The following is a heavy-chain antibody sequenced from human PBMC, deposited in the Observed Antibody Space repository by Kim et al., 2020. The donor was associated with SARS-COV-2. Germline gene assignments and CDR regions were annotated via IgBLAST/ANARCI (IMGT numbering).Heavy chain of an antibody. D-gene: IGHD3-10*01. Sequence: SLKSRVTISVDTSKNQFSLKLSSVTAADTAVYYCARQVSTMVRGVIWFDPWGQGTLVTVSS. V-gene: IGHV4-39*01. CDR3: ARQVSTMVRGVIWFDP. J-gene: IGHJ5*02.